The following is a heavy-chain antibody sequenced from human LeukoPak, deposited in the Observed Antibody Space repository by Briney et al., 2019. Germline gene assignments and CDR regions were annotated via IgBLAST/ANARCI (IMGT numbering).Heavy chain of an antibody. Sequence: ASVKVSCKASGYTFTGYYMHWVRRAPGQGLEWMGWINPNSGGTNYAQKFQGWVTMTRDTSISTAYMELSRLRSDDTAVYYCARDLGEGGSYGSGGYWGQGTLVTVSS. J-gene: IGHJ4*02. CDR1: GYTFTGYY. CDR3: ARDLGEGGSYGSGGY. CDR2: INPNSGGT. V-gene: IGHV1-2*04. D-gene: IGHD3-10*01.